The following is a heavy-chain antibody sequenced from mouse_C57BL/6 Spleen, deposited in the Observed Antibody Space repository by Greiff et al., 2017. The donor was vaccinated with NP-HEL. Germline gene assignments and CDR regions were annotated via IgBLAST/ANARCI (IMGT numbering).Heavy chain of an antibody. CDR2: IYPGDGDT. CDR3: ARGGDGHYFDY. V-gene: IGHV1-82*01. Sequence: QVQLKQSGPELVKPGASVKISCKASGYAFSSSWMNWVKQRPGKGLEWIGRIYPGDGDTNYNGKFKGKATRTADKSSSTAYMQLSSLTSEDSAVYCGARGGDGHYFDYWGQGTTLTVSS. J-gene: IGHJ2*01. CDR1: GYAFSSSW. D-gene: IGHD1-1*01.